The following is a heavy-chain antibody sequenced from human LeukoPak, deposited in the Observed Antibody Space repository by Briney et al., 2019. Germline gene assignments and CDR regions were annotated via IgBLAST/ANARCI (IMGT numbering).Heavy chain of an antibody. CDR2: IYYSGST. CDR1: GGSISSYY. CDR3: ASRSIAVAGTFDY. V-gene: IGHV4-59*01. Sequence: SETLSLTCTVSGGSISSYYWSWIRQPPGKGLEWIGYIYYSGSTNYNPSLKSRVTISVDASKNQFSLKLSSVTAADTAVYYCASRSIAVAGTFDYWGQGTLVTVSS. D-gene: IGHD6-19*01. J-gene: IGHJ4*02.